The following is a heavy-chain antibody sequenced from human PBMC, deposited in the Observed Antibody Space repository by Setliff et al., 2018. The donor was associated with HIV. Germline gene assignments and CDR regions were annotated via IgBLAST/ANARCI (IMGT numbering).Heavy chain of an antibody. CDR3: ASGVRGVTFAY. J-gene: IGHJ4*02. Sequence: PGGSLRLSCAASGFTFSSYEMNWVRQAPGKGLEWVSYISSSGSATYYADSVKGRFTISRDNAKNSLYLQMNSLRADDTAVYYCASGVRGVTFAYWGQGTLVTVSS. CDR1: GFTFSSYE. D-gene: IGHD3-10*01. CDR2: ISSSGSAT. V-gene: IGHV3-48*03.